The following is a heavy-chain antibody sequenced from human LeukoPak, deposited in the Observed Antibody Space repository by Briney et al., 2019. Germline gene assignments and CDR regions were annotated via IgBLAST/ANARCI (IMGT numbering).Heavy chain of an antibody. CDR1: GFTFSSYA. D-gene: IGHD6-6*01. Sequence: GRSLRLSCAASGFTFSSYAMHWVRQAPGKGLEWVSGINWNGGSTAYADSVKGRFTISRDNAKNSLYLQMNSLRAEDTAFYYCARDLWGSSSSQLATFDYWGQGTLVTVSS. CDR3: ARDLWGSSSSQLATFDY. V-gene: IGHV3-20*04. CDR2: INWNGGST. J-gene: IGHJ4*02.